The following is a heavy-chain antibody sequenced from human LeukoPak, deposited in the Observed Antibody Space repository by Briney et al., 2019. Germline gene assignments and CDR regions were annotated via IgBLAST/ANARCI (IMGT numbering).Heavy chain of an antibody. V-gene: IGHV3-74*01. J-gene: IGHJ4*02. CDR1: GFTFSSYW. CDR2: IASDGSST. Sequence: GGSLRLSCAAYGFTFSSYWMNWVRQAPGKGLVWVSRIASDGSSTTYADSVKGRFSISRDNAKNTLYLQMNSLRVEDTAVYYCARGRPHGNDYWGQGTLVTVSS. D-gene: IGHD4-23*01. CDR3: ARGRPHGNDY.